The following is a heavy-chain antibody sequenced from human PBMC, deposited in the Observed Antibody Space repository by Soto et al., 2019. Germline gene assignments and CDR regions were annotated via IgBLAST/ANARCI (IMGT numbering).Heavy chain of an antibody. CDR1: GFTFSRYG. CDR2: ISYDGSNK. Sequence: RGSLRLSCAASGFTFSRYGMHWVRQAPGKGLEWVAVISYDGSNKYYADSVKGRFTISRDNSKNTLYLQMNSLRAEDTAVYYCAKDIRGYCSGGSCSKTFDYWGQGTLVTVS. CDR3: AKDIRGYCSGGSCSKTFDY. V-gene: IGHV3-30*18. D-gene: IGHD2-15*01. J-gene: IGHJ4*02.